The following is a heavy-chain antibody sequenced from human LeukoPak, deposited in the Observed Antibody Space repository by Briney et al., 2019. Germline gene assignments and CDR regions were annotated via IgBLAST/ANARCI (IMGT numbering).Heavy chain of an antibody. CDR2: IYSGGST. CDR3: ARASPTVGWAPV. D-gene: IGHD4-17*01. J-gene: IGHJ4*02. CDR1: GFTVSSNY. Sequence: GGSLRLSCAASGFTVSSNYMSWVRQAPGKGLEWVSVIYSGGSTYYADSVKGRFTISRDNSKNTLYLQMNSLRAEDTAVYYCARASPTVGWAPVWGQGTLVTVSS. V-gene: IGHV3-66*01.